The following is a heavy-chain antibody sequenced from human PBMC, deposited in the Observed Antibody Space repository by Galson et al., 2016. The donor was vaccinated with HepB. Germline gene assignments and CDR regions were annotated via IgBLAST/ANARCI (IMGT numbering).Heavy chain of an antibody. Sequence: SLRLSCAASGFTFSGSALHWVRQASGKGLEWVGRIRNKANGYATAQAASVKGRFTISSDDSKNTAYLQMNRLETEDAAVYYCTSPLLFFALDNYYSGMDVWGQGTTVTVSS. CDR3: TSPLLFFALDNYYSGMDV. J-gene: IGHJ6*02. V-gene: IGHV3-73*01. CDR2: IRNKANGYAT. CDR1: GFTFSGSA. D-gene: IGHD2-21*01.